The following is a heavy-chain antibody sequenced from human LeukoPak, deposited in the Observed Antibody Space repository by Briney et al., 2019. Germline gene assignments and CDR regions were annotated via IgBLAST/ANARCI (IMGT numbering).Heavy chain of an antibody. Sequence: PGGSLRLSCAASGFTFSSYEMNWVRQAPGKGLEWVSSISSSGSSLYYADSVKGRFTISRDNAKNSLYLQMNSLRAEDTAIYYCASFTDYWGQGTLVTVSS. CDR3: ASFTDY. CDR2: ISSSGSSL. V-gene: IGHV3-48*03. CDR1: GFTFSSYE. J-gene: IGHJ4*02.